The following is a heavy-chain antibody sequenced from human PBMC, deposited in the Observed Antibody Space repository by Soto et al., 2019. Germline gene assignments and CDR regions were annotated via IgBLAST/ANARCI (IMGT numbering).Heavy chain of an antibody. Sequence: PSETLSLTCTVSGGSISSGGYYWSWIRQHPGKGLEWIGEINHSGSTNYNPSLKSRVTISVDTSKNQFSLKLSSVTAADTAVYYCARGVVKRPRGVIWTKGWFDPWGQGTLVTVSS. CDR3: ARGVVKRPRGVIWTKGWFDP. J-gene: IGHJ5*02. CDR1: GGSISSGGYY. D-gene: IGHD3-10*01. V-gene: IGHV4-39*07. CDR2: INHSGST.